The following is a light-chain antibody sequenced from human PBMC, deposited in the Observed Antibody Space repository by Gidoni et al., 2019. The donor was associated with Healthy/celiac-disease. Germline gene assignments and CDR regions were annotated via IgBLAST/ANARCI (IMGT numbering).Light chain of an antibody. CDR3: QQYNSYLFT. CDR2: KAS. Sequence: IQMTQSPSTLSATVGDRVTITCRASQSISSWLAWDQQEPGKAPKLLIYKASSLERGVPSRCSGSGSGTEFTLTISSLQPDDFATYYCQQYNSYLFTFGPXTKVDIK. J-gene: IGKJ3*01. V-gene: IGKV1-5*03. CDR1: QSISSW.